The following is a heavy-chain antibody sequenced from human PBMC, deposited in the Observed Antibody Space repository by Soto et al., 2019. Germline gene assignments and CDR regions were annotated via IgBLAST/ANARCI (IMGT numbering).Heavy chain of an antibody. V-gene: IGHV3-15*01. CDR3: ANYGDYIEDAFDS. CDR1: GFTFSNAW. Sequence: EVQLVESGGGLVQPGGSLRLSCAASGFTFSNAWMSWVRQAPGKGLEWVGRIKSKTDGGTTDYAAPVKGRFTISRDHSNNTLYLQMNSLKTEDTAVYYCANYGDYIEDAFDSWGQGTMVTVSS. CDR2: IKSKTDGGTT. D-gene: IGHD4-17*01. J-gene: IGHJ3*02.